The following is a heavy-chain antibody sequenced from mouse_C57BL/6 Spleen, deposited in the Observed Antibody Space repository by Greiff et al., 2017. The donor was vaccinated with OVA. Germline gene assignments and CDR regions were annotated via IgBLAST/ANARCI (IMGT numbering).Heavy chain of an antibody. Sequence: QVQLQQPGAELVKPGASVKLSCKASGYTFTSYWMHWVKQRPGQGLEWIGMIHPNSGSTNSNEKFKSKATLTVDISSSTAYMQLSSLTSEDSAVYYCARERDDSFAYWGQGTLVTVSA. D-gene: IGHD2-4*01. V-gene: IGHV1-64*01. CDR3: ARERDDSFAY. CDR1: GYTFTSYW. J-gene: IGHJ3*01. CDR2: IHPNSGST.